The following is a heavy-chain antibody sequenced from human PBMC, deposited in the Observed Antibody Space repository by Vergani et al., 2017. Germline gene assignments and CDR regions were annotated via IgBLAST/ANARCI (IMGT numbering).Heavy chain of an antibody. CDR3: ARHSTVEWLVKLGWIDP. D-gene: IGHD6-19*01. Sequence: QLQLQESGPGLVKPSATLSLTCSVSGASIRSSNYYWGWIRQPPGKGLELTASIYYSGSTYYNPSLKSRVTISVDTSKNQFSLKLSSVTAADTAVYFCARHSTVEWLVKLGWIDPWGQGILVTVSS. V-gene: IGHV4-39*01. CDR2: IYYSGST. J-gene: IGHJ5*02. CDR1: GASIRSSNYY.